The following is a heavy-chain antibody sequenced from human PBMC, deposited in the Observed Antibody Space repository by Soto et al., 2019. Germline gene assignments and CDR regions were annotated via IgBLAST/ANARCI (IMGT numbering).Heavy chain of an antibody. CDR2: IYYSGST. CDR3: ARARNYYDSSGYYPKFDY. Sequence: ASETLSLTCTVSGGSISSYYWSWIRQPPGKGLEWIGYIYYSGSTNYNPSLKSRVTISVDTSKNQFSLKLSSVTAADTAVYYCARARNYYDSSGYYPKFDYWGQGTLVTVSS. CDR1: GGSISSYY. V-gene: IGHV4-59*01. J-gene: IGHJ4*02. D-gene: IGHD3-22*01.